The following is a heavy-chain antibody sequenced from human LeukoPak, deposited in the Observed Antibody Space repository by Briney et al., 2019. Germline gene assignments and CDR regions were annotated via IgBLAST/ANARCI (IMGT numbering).Heavy chain of an antibody. CDR3: ARGAIAGRGDNWFWFDP. CDR1: GFTFSSYN. CDR2: ISSSSTYI. Sequence: KPGGSLRLSCAVSGFTFSSYNMNWVRQAPGKGLEWVSSISSSSTYIYYADSVRGRFTISRDNAKNSLYLQMNSLRAEDTAVYYCARGAIAGRGDNWFWFDPWGQGTLVTVSS. V-gene: IGHV3-21*01. D-gene: IGHD1-1*01. J-gene: IGHJ5*02.